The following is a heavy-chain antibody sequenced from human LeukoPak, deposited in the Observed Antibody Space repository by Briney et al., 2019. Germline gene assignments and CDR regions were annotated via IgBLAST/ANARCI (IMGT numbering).Heavy chain of an antibody. CDR3: ARDHLRATMVRGVIIVPDY. Sequence: ASVKVSCKASGYTFTSYGISWVRQAPGQGLEWMGWISAYNGNTNYAQKLQGRVTMTTDTSTSTAYMELRSLRSDDTAVYYCARDHLRATMVRGVIIVPDYWGQGTLVTVSS. CDR1: GYTFTSYG. D-gene: IGHD3-10*01. CDR2: ISAYNGNT. J-gene: IGHJ4*02. V-gene: IGHV1-18*01.